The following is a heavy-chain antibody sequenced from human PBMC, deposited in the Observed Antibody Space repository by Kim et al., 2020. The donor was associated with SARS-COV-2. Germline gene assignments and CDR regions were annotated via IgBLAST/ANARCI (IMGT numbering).Heavy chain of an antibody. Sequence: YAQKFQGRVTITADKSTSTAYMELSSLRSEDTAVYYCARDGSGGSSYFDYWGQGTLVTVSS. D-gene: IGHD1-26*01. J-gene: IGHJ4*02. V-gene: IGHV1-69*04. CDR3: ARDGSGGSSYFDY.